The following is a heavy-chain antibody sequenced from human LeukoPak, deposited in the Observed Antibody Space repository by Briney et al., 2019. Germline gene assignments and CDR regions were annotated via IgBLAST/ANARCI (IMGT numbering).Heavy chain of an antibody. V-gene: IGHV3-53*04. CDR1: GFNVSSNY. D-gene: IGHD3-22*01. Sequence: GGSLRLSCGASGFNVSSNYMSWVRQAPVKGLEWVSVIYSGGSTYYADSVKGRFTISRHNSKNTLYLQMNSLRPEDTAVYYCASSGYYDSSIFDYWGQGTLVTVSS. CDR3: ASSGYYDSSIFDY. J-gene: IGHJ4*02. CDR2: IYSGGST.